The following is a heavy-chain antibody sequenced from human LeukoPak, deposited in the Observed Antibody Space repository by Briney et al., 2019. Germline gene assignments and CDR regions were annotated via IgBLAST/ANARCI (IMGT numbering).Heavy chain of an antibody. CDR1: GFTFSSYS. V-gene: IGHV3-21*01. D-gene: IGHD2-2*01. J-gene: IGHJ3*02. CDR3: ARSIVVPAAISGAFDI. Sequence: PGGSLRLSCAAPGFTFSSYSMNWVRQAPGKGLEWVSSISSSNSFIFYADSVKGRFTISRDNAKNSLYLQMNSLRAEDTALYYCARSIVVPAAISGAFDIWGQGTIVTVSS. CDR2: ISSSNSFI.